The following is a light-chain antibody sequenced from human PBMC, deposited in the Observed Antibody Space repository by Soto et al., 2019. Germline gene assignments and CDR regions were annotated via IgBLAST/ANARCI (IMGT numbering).Light chain of an antibody. CDR2: DVS. CDR3: SLYTRTSTYV. Sequence: QSVLTQPPSVSGSPGQSVTISCSGTIADVTAYYLVSWYQQTPGTAPKLMIYDVSNRPSGVPDRFAGSSSGNTASLTIPGLQAEDEGDYYSSLYTRTSTYVFGTGTKLTVL. CDR1: IADVTAYYL. V-gene: IGLV2-18*01. J-gene: IGLJ1*01.